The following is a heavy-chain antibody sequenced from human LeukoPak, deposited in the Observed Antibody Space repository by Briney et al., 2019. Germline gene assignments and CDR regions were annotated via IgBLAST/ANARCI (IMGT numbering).Heavy chain of an antibody. D-gene: IGHD1-26*01. CDR1: GFTFDDYA. CDR3: AKDKGLVGATYYFDY. J-gene: IGHJ4*02. CDR2: ISGDGGST. Sequence: GGSLRLSCAASGFTFDDYAMHWVRQAPGKGLEWVSLISGDGGSTYYADSVKGRFTISRDNSKNSLYLQMNSLRTEDTALYYCAKDKGLVGATYYFDYWGQGTLVTVSS. V-gene: IGHV3-43*02.